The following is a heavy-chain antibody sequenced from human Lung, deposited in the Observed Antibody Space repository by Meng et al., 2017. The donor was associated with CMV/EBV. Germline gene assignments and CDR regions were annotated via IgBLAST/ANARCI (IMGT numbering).Heavy chain of an antibody. D-gene: IGHD2-2*01. CDR2: ISYDGSNK. J-gene: IGHJ6*02. Sequence: LSLXCAASGFIFSSYAMHWVRQAPGKGLEWVAVISYDGSNKYYADSVKGRFTISRDNSKNTLYLQMNSLRAEDTAVYYCARDQVVLGSGVPAAEDYYGMDVWGQGTXVTVSS. V-gene: IGHV3-30-3*01. CDR1: GFIFSSYA. CDR3: ARDQVVLGSGVPAAEDYYGMDV.